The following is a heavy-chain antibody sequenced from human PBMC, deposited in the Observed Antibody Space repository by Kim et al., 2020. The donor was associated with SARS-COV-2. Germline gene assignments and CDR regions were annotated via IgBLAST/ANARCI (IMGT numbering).Heavy chain of an antibody. Sequence: GGSLRLSCAASGGKGSRDGMHWVRQAPGKGLEWVAVIWYDGSNKYYADSVKGRFTISRDNSKNTLYLQMNSLRAEDTAVYYCARDHTDPLDHYYDSSGYLDYWGQGTLVTVSS. CDR1: GGKGSRDG. CDR3: ARDHTDPLDHYYDSSGYLDY. J-gene: IGHJ4*02. CDR2: IWYDGSNK. D-gene: IGHD3-22*01. V-gene: IGHV3-33*01.